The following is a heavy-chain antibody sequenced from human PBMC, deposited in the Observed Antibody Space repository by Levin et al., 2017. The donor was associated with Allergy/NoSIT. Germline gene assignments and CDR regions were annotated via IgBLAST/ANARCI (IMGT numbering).Heavy chain of an antibody. CDR3: TPGYCSSTSCPDYYYYGMDV. Sequence: QSGGSLRLSCAASGFTFSGSAMHWVRQASGKGLEWVGRIRSKANSYATAYAASVKGRFTISRDDSKNTAYLQMNSLKTEDTAVYYCTPGYCSSTSCPDYYYYGMDVWGQGTTVTVSS. J-gene: IGHJ6*02. D-gene: IGHD2-2*01. CDR1: GFTFSGSA. CDR2: IRSKANSYAT. V-gene: IGHV3-73*01.